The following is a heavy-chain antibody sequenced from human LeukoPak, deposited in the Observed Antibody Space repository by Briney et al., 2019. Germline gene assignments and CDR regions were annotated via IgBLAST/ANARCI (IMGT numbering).Heavy chain of an antibody. CDR1: GFTFDDYA. J-gene: IGHJ3*02. V-gene: IGHV3-9*01. CDR2: ICWNSGSI. D-gene: IGHD3-10*01. CDR3: AKTGSGSYYNADAFDI. Sequence: PGGSLRLSCAASGFTFDDYAMHWVRQAPGKGLEWVSGICWNSGSIGYADSVKGRFTISRDNAKNSLYLQMNSLRAEDTALYYCAKTGSGSYYNADAFDIWGQGTMVTVSS.